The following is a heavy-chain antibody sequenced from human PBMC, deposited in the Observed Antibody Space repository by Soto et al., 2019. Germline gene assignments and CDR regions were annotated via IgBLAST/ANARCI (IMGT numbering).Heavy chain of an antibody. D-gene: IGHD2-21*02. CDR2: IHYGGNA. V-gene: IGHV4-39*01. Sequence: QLQLQESGPGLVGPSETLSLTCTVSGGSINTYNLFWAWVRQPPGKGLEWIASIHYGGNAYYSPSLSTRVTISRDTSNTRVSLELTSVTAADTAVYYWARVNVTLDLWGQGTLVTVSS. J-gene: IGHJ5*02. CDR3: ARVNVTLDL. CDR1: GGSINTYNLF.